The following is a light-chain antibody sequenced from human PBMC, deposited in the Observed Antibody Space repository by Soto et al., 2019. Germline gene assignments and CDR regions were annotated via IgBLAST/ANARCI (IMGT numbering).Light chain of an antibody. Sequence: EIVLTQSPGTLSVSPGDGATLSCRVSQTVGKNYLAWYQQRPGQAPRLLIHGASSRATGVPDRFSGSGSGTEFTLTIGRLEPEDFAVYYCQQYDTLPRTFGQGTKVDIK. V-gene: IGKV3-20*01. CDR3: QQYDTLPRT. CDR2: GAS. CDR1: QTVGKNY. J-gene: IGKJ1*01.